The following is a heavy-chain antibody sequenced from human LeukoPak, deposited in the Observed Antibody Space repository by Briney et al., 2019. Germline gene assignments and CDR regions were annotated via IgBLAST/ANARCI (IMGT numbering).Heavy chain of an antibody. V-gene: IGHV3-23*01. Sequence: PGGSLRLSCAASGFTFDSCAMSWVRQAPGKGLEWVSTVTIGSTTFYGDSVKGRLSVSRDNSLNTLYLQMNSLRAKDTAVYYCAKVLSGSGSYDSWGQGSLVTVSS. CDR2: VTIGSTT. CDR3: AKVLSGSGSYDS. J-gene: IGHJ5*01. D-gene: IGHD3-10*01. CDR1: GFTFDSCA.